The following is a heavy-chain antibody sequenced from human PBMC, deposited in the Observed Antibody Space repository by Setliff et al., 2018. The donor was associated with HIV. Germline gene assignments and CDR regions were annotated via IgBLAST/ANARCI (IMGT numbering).Heavy chain of an antibody. J-gene: IGHJ4*02. CDR3: ARLSGDYYYFDY. CDR2: IYYSGST. D-gene: IGHD2-21*02. V-gene: IGHV4-31*03. CDR1: GGSISSGGYY. Sequence: PSETLSLTCTVSGGSISSGGYYWSWIRQHPGKGLEWIGYIYYSGSTYYNPSLKSRVTISVDTSKNQLSLKLTSVTAADTAVYYCARLSGDYYYFDYWGQGTLVTVSS.